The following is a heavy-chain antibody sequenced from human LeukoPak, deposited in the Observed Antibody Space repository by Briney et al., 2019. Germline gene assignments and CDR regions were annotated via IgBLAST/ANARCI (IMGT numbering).Heavy chain of an antibody. J-gene: IGHJ5*02. Sequence: SSETLSLTCAVYGGSFSGYYWSWIRQPPGKGLEWIGEINHSGSTNYNPSLKSRVTISVDTSKNQFSLKLSSVTAADTAVYYCARYSYCSGGSCYYNWFDPWGQGTLVTVSS. V-gene: IGHV4-34*01. D-gene: IGHD2-15*01. CDR2: INHSGST. CDR1: GGSFSGYY. CDR3: ARYSYCSGGSCYYNWFDP.